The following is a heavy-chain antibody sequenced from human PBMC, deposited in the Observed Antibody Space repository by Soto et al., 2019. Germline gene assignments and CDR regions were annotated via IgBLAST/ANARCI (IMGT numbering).Heavy chain of an antibody. CDR2: IWGDGSDK. CDR1: GFTLSLYA. V-gene: IGHV3-33*01. CDR3: ARSGDCTGTSCHLRGLFDS. Sequence: GGSLRLSCAASGFTLSLYAIHWVRQAPGKGLEWVAAIWGDGSDKKYADSVKGRFTVSRDNSKNTLYLQMNSLRDEDTAVYFCARSGDCTGTSCHLRGLFDSCGPGSLVPGSS. J-gene: IGHJ4*02. D-gene: IGHD2-8*02.